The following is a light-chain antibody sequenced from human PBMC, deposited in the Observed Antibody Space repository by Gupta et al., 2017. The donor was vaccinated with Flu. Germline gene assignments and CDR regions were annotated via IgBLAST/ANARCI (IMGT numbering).Light chain of an antibody. J-gene: IGLJ2*01. CDR3: QVWDNSSDHVV. CDR1: NIGSKS. V-gene: IGLV3-21*03. CDR2: DDS. Sequence: SYVLTQPPSVSVAPGKTARITCGGDNIGSKSVHWYQQKPGQAPVLVVYDDSGRPSGIPERFSGSNPGNTATLTISRVEAADEADYYCQVWDNSSDHVVFGGGTKVTV.